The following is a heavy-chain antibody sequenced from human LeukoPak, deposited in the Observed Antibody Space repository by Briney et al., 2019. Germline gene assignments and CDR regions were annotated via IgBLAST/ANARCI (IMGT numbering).Heavy chain of an antibody. Sequence: SETLSLTCTVSAGSISSYYWSWIRQPPGKGLEWIGYIYYSGSTNYNPSLKSRVTISVDTSKNQFSLKLSSVSAADTAVYYCARGIVAVATDAFDIWGQGTMVTLSS. CDR1: AGSISSYY. CDR2: IYYSGST. D-gene: IGHD3-22*01. CDR3: ARGIVAVATDAFDI. V-gene: IGHV4-59*01. J-gene: IGHJ3*02.